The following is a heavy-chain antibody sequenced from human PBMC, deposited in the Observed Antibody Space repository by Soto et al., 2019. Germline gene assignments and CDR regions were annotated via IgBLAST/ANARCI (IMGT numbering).Heavy chain of an antibody. CDR1: GYTFTTFW. CDR2: IDPRDSYT. D-gene: IGHD2-8*01. J-gene: IGHJ5*02. Sequence: LKISCTGFGYTFTTFWISWVRQRPGKGLEWMGRIDPRDSYTNYSPSFQGRVSISVDKSISTAYLQWSSLEASDTAIYYCARLYCTSDTCDSWFDPWGQGTLVTVSS. CDR3: ARLYCTSDTCDSWFDP. V-gene: IGHV5-10-1*01.